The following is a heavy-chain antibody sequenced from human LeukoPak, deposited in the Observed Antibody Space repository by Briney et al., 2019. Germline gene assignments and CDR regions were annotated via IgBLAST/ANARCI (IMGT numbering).Heavy chain of an antibody. J-gene: IGHJ5*02. Sequence: GGSLRLSCAASGFTFSSYWMHWVRQAPGKGLVWVSRINSDGSSTSYADSVKGRFTISRDNAKNTLYLQMNSLRAEDTAVYYCARSPVGARGWLDPWGQGTLVTVSS. V-gene: IGHV3-74*01. CDR2: INSDGSST. CDR1: GFTFSSYW. D-gene: IGHD1-26*01. CDR3: ARSPVGARGWLDP.